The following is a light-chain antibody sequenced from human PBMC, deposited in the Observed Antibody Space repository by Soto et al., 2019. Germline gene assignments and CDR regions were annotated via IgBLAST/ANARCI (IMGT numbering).Light chain of an antibody. Sequence: EIVLTQSPGTLSLSPGERATLSCGASQRVTSNYLAWYQQKPGQAPRLLIYGSSTRATGIPDRFTGSGSGTDFTLTISRLEPEDFAVYYCQHYVTSLTTFGQGTKVDI. CDR1: QRVTSNY. V-gene: IGKV3-20*01. J-gene: IGKJ1*01. CDR3: QHYVTSLTT. CDR2: GSS.